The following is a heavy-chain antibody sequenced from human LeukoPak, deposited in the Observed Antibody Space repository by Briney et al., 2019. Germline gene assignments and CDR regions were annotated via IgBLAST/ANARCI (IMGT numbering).Heavy chain of an antibody. CDR3: ARGYSSDAFDI. CDR2: ISSTTRTII. J-gene: IGHJ3*02. Sequence: GGSLRLSCAASGFTFSSYSMNWVRQAPGKGLEWISFISSTTRTIIYYADCVKGRFTISRNNAKNSLYLQMNSLRVGDTAVYYCARGYSSDAFDIWGQGTMVTVS. V-gene: IGHV3-48*04. CDR1: GFTFSSYS. D-gene: IGHD5-12*01.